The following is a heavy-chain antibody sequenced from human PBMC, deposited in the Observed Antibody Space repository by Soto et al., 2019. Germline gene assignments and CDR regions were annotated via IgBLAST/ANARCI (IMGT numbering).Heavy chain of an antibody. D-gene: IGHD5-12*01. CDR2: INHSGST. J-gene: IGHJ6*02. CDR1: GGSFSGYY. Sequence: SETLSLTCAVYGGSFSGYYWSWIRQPPGKGLEWIGEINHSGSTNYNPSLKSRATISVDTSKNQFSLKLSSVTAADTAVYYCARCGVATIRIRYYYYGMDVWGQGTTVTVSS. V-gene: IGHV4-34*01. CDR3: ARCGVATIRIRYYYYGMDV.